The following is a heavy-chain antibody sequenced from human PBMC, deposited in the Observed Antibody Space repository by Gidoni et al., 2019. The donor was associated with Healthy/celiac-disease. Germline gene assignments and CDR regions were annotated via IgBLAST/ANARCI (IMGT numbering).Heavy chain of an antibody. V-gene: IGHV3-21*01. J-gene: IGHJ4*01. D-gene: IGHD6-13*01. CDR2: SSSSSSYI. CDR3: AGVPQQLVDY. CDR1: RSTCSSHS. Sequence: AQLLASGGGLVKPGGSLSLSCAASRSTCSSHSMIWVRQAPGKGLECVYSSSSSSSYIYYADSVKSRFTISKNNAKNSLYLQMNSLRAEDTAVYYCAGVPQQLVDYWGQGTLVTVSS.